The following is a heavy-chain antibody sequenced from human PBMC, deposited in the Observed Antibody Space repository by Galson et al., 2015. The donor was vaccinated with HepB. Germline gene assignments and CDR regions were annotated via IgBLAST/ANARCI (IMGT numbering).Heavy chain of an antibody. V-gene: IGHV1-3*01. CDR1: GYTFTSYA. CDR2: INAGNGNT. CDR3: ARDLQNEGIWFGELLLDY. J-gene: IGHJ4*02. D-gene: IGHD3-10*01. Sequence: SVKVSCKASGYTFTSYAMHWVRQAPGQRLEWMGWINAGNGNTKYSQKFQGRVTITRDTSASTAYMELSSLRSEDTAVYYCARDLQNEGIWFGELLLDYWGQGTLVTVSS.